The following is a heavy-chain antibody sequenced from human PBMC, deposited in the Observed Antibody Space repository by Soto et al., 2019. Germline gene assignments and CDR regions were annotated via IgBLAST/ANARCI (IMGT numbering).Heavy chain of an antibody. Sequence: PGGSLRLSCAASGFTFSTYWMHWVRQAPGKGLVWVSRIKTDGSVTTYADSVKGRFTISRGNAKNTLYLQMNTLRAEDTAVYYCARDLGGSHDYWGRGTLVTVS. CDR1: GFTFSTYW. V-gene: IGHV3-74*01. CDR3: ARDLGGSHDY. CDR2: IKTDGSVT. J-gene: IGHJ4*02. D-gene: IGHD3-16*01.